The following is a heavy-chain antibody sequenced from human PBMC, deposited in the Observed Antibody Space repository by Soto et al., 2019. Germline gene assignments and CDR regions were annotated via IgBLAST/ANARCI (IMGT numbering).Heavy chain of an antibody. V-gene: IGHV1-69*04. CDR3: ATDIVVVPAAGTFDY. CDR1: GGTFSSYT. D-gene: IGHD2-2*01. Sequence: SVKVSCKASGGTFSSYTISWVRQAPGQGLEWMGRIIPILGIANYAQKFQGRVTITADKSTSTAYMELSSLRSEDTAVYYCATDIVVVPAAGTFDYWGQGTLVTVSS. CDR2: IIPILGIA. J-gene: IGHJ4*02.